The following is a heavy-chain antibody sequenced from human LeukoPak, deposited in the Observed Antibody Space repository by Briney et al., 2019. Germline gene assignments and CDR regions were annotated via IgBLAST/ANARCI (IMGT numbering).Heavy chain of an antibody. CDR3: AKVGGVVIPGSY. J-gene: IGHJ4*02. V-gene: IGHV3-30*18. CDR2: ISYDGSNK. Sequence: GRSLRLSCATSGFTSSNYGVHWVRQAPGKGLEWVAFISYDGSNKYYADSVEGRFTISRDNSKNTLYLQMNSLRAEDTALYFCAKVGGVVIPGSYWGQGTLVTVSS. CDR1: GFTSSNYG. D-gene: IGHD3-3*01.